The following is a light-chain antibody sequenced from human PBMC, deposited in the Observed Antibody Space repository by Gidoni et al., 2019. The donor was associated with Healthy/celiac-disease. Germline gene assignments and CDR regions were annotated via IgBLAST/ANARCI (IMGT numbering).Light chain of an antibody. Sequence: DIVMTQTPFSLPVTLGQPASISCRSSQSLVHSFGNTYLSWVQQRPGQPPRVLIYKMSNRFTGVPDRFSGSGAGTDFTLKISRVEGEDVGVYYCMQDTQFPPTFGQGTKVEIK. CDR2: KMS. V-gene: IGKV2-24*01. J-gene: IGKJ1*01. CDR3: MQDTQFPPT. CDR1: QSLVHSFGNTY.